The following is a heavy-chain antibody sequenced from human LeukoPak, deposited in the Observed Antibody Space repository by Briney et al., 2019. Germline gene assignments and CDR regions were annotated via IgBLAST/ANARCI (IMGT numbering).Heavy chain of an antibody. CDR2: ISSSSSNI. V-gene: IGHV3-21*01. J-gene: IGHJ4*02. Sequence: GGSLRLSCAASGFTFSSYSMSWVRQAPGKGLEWGSSISSSSSNIYYADSVKGRFTISRDNAKNSLYLQMNSLRAEDTAVYYCARVPRVARNYPKLTIAAAGSDFDYWGQGTLVTVSS. CDR1: GFTFSSYS. CDR3: ARVPRVARNYPKLTIAAAGSDFDY. D-gene: IGHD6-13*01.